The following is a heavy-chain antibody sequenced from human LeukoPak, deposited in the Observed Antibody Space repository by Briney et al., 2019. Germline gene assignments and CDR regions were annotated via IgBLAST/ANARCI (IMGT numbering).Heavy chain of an antibody. CDR3: AREVNYDILTGYYYSDY. CDR1: GGTFSSYA. CDR2: IIPIFGTA. Sequence: GASVKVSCKASGGTFSSYAISWVRQAPGQGLEWMGRIIPIFGTANYAQKFQGRVTITTDESTSTAYMELSSLRSEDTAVYYCAREVNYDILTGYYYSDYWGQGTLVTVSS. J-gene: IGHJ4*02. V-gene: IGHV1-69*05. D-gene: IGHD3-9*01.